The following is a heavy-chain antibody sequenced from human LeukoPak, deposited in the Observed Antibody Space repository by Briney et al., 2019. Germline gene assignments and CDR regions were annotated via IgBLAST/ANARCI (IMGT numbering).Heavy chain of an antibody. D-gene: IGHD3-10*01. CDR2: IYHSGST. V-gene: IGHV4-4*02. CDR3: ARSALWFGDPYYMDV. Sequence: SETLSLTCAVSGGSISSSNWWSWVRQPPGKGLEWIGEIYHSGSTNYNPSLKSRVTISVDTSKNQFSLKLNSVTAADTAVYYCARSALWFGDPYYMDVWGKGTTVTVSS. CDR1: GGSISSSNW. J-gene: IGHJ6*03.